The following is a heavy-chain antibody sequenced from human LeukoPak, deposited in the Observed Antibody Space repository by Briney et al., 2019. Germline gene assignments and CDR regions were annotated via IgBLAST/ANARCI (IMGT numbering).Heavy chain of an antibody. CDR1: GFTFSNAW. CDR3: ARAALSTPRYYDFWSAPGD. V-gene: IGHV3-21*01. Sequence: GGSLRLSCAASGFTFSNAWMSWVRQAPGKGLEWVSSISSSSSYIYYADSVKGRFTISRDNAKNSLYLQMNSLRAEDTAVYYCARAALSTPRYYDFWSAPGDWGQGTLVTVSS. D-gene: IGHD3-3*01. CDR2: ISSSSSYI. J-gene: IGHJ4*02.